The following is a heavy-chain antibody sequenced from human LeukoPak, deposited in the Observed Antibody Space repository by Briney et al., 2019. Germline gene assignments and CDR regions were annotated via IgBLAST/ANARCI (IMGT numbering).Heavy chain of an antibody. Sequence: GGSLRLSCAASGFTFSSYAMSWVRQAPGKGLEWVAVISYDGSNKYYADSVKGRFTISRDNSKNTLYLQMNSLRAEDTAVYYCAKPQMGATRGNDAFDIWGQGTMVTVSS. CDR2: ISYDGSNK. J-gene: IGHJ3*02. V-gene: IGHV3-30*18. CDR1: GFTFSSYA. CDR3: AKPQMGATRGNDAFDI. D-gene: IGHD1-26*01.